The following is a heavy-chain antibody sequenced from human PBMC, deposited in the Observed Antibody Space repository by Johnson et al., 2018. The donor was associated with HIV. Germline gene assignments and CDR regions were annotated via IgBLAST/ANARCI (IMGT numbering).Heavy chain of an antibody. CDR1: GFTFDDYA. D-gene: IGHD6-13*01. J-gene: IGHJ3*02. CDR2: ISYDGSNK. V-gene: IGHV3-30*03. CDR3: ARMMYSRGAFDI. Sequence: VQLVESGGGVVRPGGSLRLSCAASGFTFDDYAMHWVRQAPGKGLEWVAVISYDGSNKYYVDYVKGRFTISRENAKNSLYLQMNSLRAGDTAVYYCARMMYSRGAFDIWGQGTMVTVSS.